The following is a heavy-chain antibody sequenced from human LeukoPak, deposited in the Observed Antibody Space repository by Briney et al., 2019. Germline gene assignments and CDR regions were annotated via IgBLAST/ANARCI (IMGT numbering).Heavy chain of an antibody. J-gene: IGHJ4*02. CDR1: GFTFSSYA. CDR3: ARPGAEGYYYGSGSSSQYYFDY. CDR2: ISYDGSNK. V-gene: IGHV3-30-3*01. D-gene: IGHD3-10*01. Sequence: GGSLRLSCAASGFTFSSYAMHWVRQAPGKGLEWVAVISYDGSNKYYADSVKGRFTISRDNSKNTLYLQMNSLRAEDTAVYYCARPGAEGYYYGSGSSSQYYFDYWGQGTLVTVSS.